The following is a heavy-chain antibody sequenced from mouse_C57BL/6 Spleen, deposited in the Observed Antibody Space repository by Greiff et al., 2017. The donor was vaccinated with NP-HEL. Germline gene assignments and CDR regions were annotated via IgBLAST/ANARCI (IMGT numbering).Heavy chain of an antibody. D-gene: IGHD1-1*01. CDR2: ISSGSSTI. CDR1: GFTFSDYG. J-gene: IGHJ4*01. CDR3: ARPDYYVSSGYFYYAMDY. Sequence: EVKLMESGGGLVKPGGSLKLSCAASGFTFSDYGMHWVRQAPEKGLEWVAYISSGSSTIYYADTVKGRFTISRENAKNTLFLQMTSLRSEDTAIYYCARPDYYVSSGYFYYAMDYWGQGTSVTVSS. V-gene: IGHV5-17*01.